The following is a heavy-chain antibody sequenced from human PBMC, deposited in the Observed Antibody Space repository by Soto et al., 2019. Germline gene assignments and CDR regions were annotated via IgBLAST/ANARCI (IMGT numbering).Heavy chain of an antibody. CDR1: GYTFTSYG. J-gene: IGHJ4*02. Sequence: QVQLVQSGAEVKKPGASVKVSCKASGYTFTSYGISWVRQAPGQGLEWMGWISAYNGNTNYAQKLQGRVTMTTATSTSTAYMELRSLRSDDTAVYYCARVGVYDYVWGRRGIDYWGQGTLVTVSS. V-gene: IGHV1-18*01. D-gene: IGHD3-16*01. CDR3: ARVGVYDYVWGRRGIDY. CDR2: ISAYNGNT.